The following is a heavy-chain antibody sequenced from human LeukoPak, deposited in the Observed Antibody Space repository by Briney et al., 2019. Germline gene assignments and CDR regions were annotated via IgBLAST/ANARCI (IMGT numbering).Heavy chain of an antibody. Sequence: PGGSLRLSCAASGFTFSSYNMNWVRQAPGKGLEWVSAISSSGGRTDNADSVKGRFTISRDNSKNTLYLQMNSLRAEDTAVYYCAKLTYGSGTYGAFDYWGQGTLVTVST. V-gene: IGHV3-23*01. CDR3: AKLTYGSGTYGAFDY. CDR1: GFTFSSYN. D-gene: IGHD3-10*01. CDR2: ISSSGGRT. J-gene: IGHJ4*02.